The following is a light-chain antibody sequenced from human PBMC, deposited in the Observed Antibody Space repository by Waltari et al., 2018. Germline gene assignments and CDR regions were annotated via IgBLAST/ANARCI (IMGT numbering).Light chain of an antibody. CDR3: ASWDQSLRGVV. J-gene: IGLJ2*01. Sequence: QSVLSQPPSASASPGQGVTISCSGSNSNIGFNSVFWYQHVPGTAPKLVIFRDSQRPSGFPGRFSGSKSVTSASLAISGLRSEDEADYYCASWDQSLRGVVFGGGTKLTVL. V-gene: IGLV1-47*01. CDR1: NSNIGFNS. CDR2: RDS.